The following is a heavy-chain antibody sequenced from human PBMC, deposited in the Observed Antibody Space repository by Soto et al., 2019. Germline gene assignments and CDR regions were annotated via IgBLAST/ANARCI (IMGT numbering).Heavy chain of an antibody. J-gene: IGHJ6*02. V-gene: IGHV3-15*07. CDR2: IKSKTDGGTT. Sequence: GGSLRLSCAASGFTFSNAWMNWVRQAPGKGLEWVGRIKSKTDGGTTDYAAPVKGRFTISRDDSKNTLYLQMNSLKTEDTAVYYCTTDYSLLGYCSGGSCYPYGMDVWGQGTTVTVSS. CDR1: GFTFSNAW. D-gene: IGHD2-15*01. CDR3: TTDYSLLGYCSGGSCYPYGMDV.